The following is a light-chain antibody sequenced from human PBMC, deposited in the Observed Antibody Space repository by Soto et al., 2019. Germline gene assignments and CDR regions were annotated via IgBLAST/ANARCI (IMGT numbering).Light chain of an antibody. V-gene: IGLV2-14*01. Sequence: QSALAQPASVSGSPGQSITISCTGTSSDVGGYNYVSWYQQHPGKAPKLMIYEVSDRPSGVSNRFSGSKSGDTASLTISGLQAEDEADYYCSSYTSSSTYAFATGTQLTVL. CDR3: SSYTSSSTYA. J-gene: IGLJ1*01. CDR2: EVS. CDR1: SSDVGGYNY.